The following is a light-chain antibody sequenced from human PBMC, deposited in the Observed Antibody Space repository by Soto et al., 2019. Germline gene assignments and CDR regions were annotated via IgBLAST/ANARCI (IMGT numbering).Light chain of an antibody. Sequence: EIVLTQSPGTLSLSPGEGATLSCRASQSVSSNNLAWYQQKPGRAPRLLIYGAFNRASDIPHRFSGSGSGTDFTLTISRLEPEDFAVYYCQQFGSSPPYTFGQGTRREIK. CDR3: QQFGSSPPYT. CDR1: QSVSSNN. J-gene: IGKJ2*01. V-gene: IGKV3-20*01. CDR2: GAF.